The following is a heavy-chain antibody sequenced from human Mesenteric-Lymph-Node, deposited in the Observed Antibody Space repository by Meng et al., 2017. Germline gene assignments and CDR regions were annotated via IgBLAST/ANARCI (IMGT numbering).Heavy chain of an antibody. V-gene: IGHV3-11*01. CDR1: GFTFSDHH. J-gene: IGHJ5*01. D-gene: IGHD6-13*01. Sequence: QVQLVESGGGLVKPGGSLRLSCAASGFTFSDHHMTWIRQAPGKGLECISYISSSGNIIHYADSVKGRFTISRDNAKKSLYLQMNSLRADDTALYYCATSAAAGDSWGQGTLVTVSS. CDR2: ISSSGNII. CDR3: ATSAAAGDS.